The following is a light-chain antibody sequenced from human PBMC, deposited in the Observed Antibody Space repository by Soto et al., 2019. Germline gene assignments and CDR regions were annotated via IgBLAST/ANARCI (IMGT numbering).Light chain of an antibody. CDR2: DAS. V-gene: IGKV3-11*01. CDR1: QSVSSY. J-gene: IGKJ5*01. CDR3: QQRSNWPSVT. Sequence: EIVLTQSPATLSLSPGERATLSCRASQSVSSYLAWYQQKRGQAPRLLIYDASNRATGIPARFSGSGSGTDFTLTISSLQSEDFAVYYCQQRSNWPSVTFGQGTRLEIK.